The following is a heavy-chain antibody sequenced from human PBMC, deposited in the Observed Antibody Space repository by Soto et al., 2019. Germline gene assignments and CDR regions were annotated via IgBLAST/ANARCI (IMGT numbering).Heavy chain of an antibody. Sequence: QLQLQESGSGLVKPSQTLSLTCAVSGGSISSGGYSWSWIRQPPGKGLEWIGYIYHSGSTYYNPSRKSRVTMSVYRSKIQFSPKLSSVTAADTAVYYRASSRGSPVPLDYWGQGTLVTVSS. J-gene: IGHJ4*02. V-gene: IGHV4-30-2*01. CDR2: IYHSGST. CDR1: GGSISSGGYS. D-gene: IGHD1-26*01. CDR3: ASSRGSPVPLDY.